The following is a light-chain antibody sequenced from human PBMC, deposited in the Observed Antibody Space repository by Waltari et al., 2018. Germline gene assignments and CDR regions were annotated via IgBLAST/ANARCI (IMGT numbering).Light chain of an antibody. CDR3: SSYAGSNSL. V-gene: IGLV2-11*01. CDR1: SSDIGGYNY. J-gene: IGLJ2*01. Sequence: QAALTQPRSVSGSPGQSVTISCTGTSSDIGGYNYVSWYQQHPGTAPKLMISEVSKRPSGVSDRFSGSKSGNTASLTISGLQADDEADYYCSSYAGSNSLFGGGTRLTVL. CDR2: EVS.